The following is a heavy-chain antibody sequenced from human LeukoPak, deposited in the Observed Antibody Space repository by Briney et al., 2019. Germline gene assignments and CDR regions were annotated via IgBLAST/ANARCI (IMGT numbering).Heavy chain of an antibody. CDR1: GYTFTSYD. Sequence: ASVKVSCKASGYTFTSYDINWVRQATGQGLEWMGWMNPNSGNTGYAQKFQGRVTMTRDTSISTAYMELSRLRSDDTAVYYCARDRLYGDFNRWGQGTLVTVSS. CDR2: MNPNSGNT. D-gene: IGHD4-17*01. J-gene: IGHJ5*02. CDR3: ARDRLYGDFNR. V-gene: IGHV1-8*01.